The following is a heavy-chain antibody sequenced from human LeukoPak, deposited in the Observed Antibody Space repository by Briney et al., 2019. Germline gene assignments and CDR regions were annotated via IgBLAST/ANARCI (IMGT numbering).Heavy chain of an antibody. J-gene: IGHJ4*02. CDR2: INAGNGNT. Sequence: ASVKVSCKASGYTFTSYAMHWVRQAPGQRLEWMGWINAGNGNTKYSQEFQGRVTMTTDTSTTTAYMELRSLTSDDTAVYFCARVQIAGGWQYYDSGSRDFWGQGTLVTVSS. D-gene: IGHD3-10*01. V-gene: IGHV1-3*01. CDR3: ARVQIAGGWQYYDSGSRDF. CDR1: GYTFTSYA.